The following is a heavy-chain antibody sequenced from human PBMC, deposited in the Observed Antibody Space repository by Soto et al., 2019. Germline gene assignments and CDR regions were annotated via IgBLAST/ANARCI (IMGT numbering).Heavy chain of an antibody. CDR1: GYTFTGYY. CDR2: INPDSGGT. J-gene: IGHJ4*02. Sequence: QGQLVQSGAEVKKPGASVKVSCSASGYTFTGYYMHRVRQAPGQGVEWMGWINPDSGGTNYAQKFQGWVTTTRDTSISTAYMELSRLRSDDTAVYYCARGAGYSSSATVDCWGQGTMVTVSS. D-gene: IGHD6-13*01. CDR3: ARGAGYSSSATVDC. V-gene: IGHV1-2*04.